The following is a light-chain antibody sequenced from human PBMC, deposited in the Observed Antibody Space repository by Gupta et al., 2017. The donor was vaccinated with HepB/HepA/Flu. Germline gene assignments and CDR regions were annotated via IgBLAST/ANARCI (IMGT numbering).Light chain of an antibody. V-gene: IGLV1-40*01. CDR3: QSYDSSLSVVV. J-gene: IGLJ1*01. Sequence: QSVLTQPPSVSGAPGQRVTISCPGGSTNIGAGYDVHWYQQLPGTAPKLLIDDNSNRPSGVPDRFSGSKSGTSASLAITWLQAEDEADYYCQSYDSSLSVVVFGTGTKVTVL. CDR2: DNS. CDR1: STNIGAGYD.